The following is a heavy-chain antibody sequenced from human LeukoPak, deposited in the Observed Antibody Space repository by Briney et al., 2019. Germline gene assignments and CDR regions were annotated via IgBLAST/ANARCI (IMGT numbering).Heavy chain of an antibody. J-gene: IGHJ6*02. CDR2: ISVVGDTT. CDR3: AKVDCSGGSCYGFSYFYYGMDV. D-gene: IGHD2-15*01. Sequence: GGSLRLSCAAPGFTFSNYGMSWARQAPGKGLEWVSVISVVGDTTYYADSVKGRFTISRDNSKNTVFLQMNSLRAEDTAVYYCAKVDCSGGSCYGFSYFYYGMDVWGQGTTVTVSS. V-gene: IGHV3-23*01. CDR1: GFTFSNYG.